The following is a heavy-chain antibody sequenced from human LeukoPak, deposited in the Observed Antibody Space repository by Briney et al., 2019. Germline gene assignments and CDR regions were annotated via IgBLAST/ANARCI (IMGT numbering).Heavy chain of an antibody. V-gene: IGHV1-8*03. J-gene: IGHJ3*02. CDR3: ARGHDYGVLNDAFDI. D-gene: IGHD4-17*01. Sequence: ASVKVSCKASGYTFTSYDINWVRQATGQGLEWMGWMNPNSGNTGYAQKFQGRVTITADKSTSTAYMELSSLRSEGTAVYYCARGHDYGVLNDAFDIWGQGTMVTVSS. CDR2: MNPNSGNT. CDR1: GYTFTSYD.